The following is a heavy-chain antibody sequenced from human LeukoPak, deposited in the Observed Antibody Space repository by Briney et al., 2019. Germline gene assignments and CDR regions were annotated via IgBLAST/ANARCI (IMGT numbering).Heavy chain of an antibody. CDR2: ISSSSSYI. CDR3: AKGGGYEAQYYYYYLDV. V-gene: IGHV3-21*01. D-gene: IGHD5-12*01. CDR1: GFTFSSYS. Sequence: GGSLRLSCVASGFTFSSYSMNWVRQAPGKGLEWVSFISSSSSYIYYADSVKGRFTISRDNSKNTLYLQMKSLRAEDTAVYYCAKGGGYEAQYYYYYLDVWGKGTTVTISS. J-gene: IGHJ6*03.